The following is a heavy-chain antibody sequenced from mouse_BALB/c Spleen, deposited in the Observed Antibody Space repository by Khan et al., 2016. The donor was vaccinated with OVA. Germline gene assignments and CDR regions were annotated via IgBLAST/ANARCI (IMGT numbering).Heavy chain of an antibody. J-gene: IGHJ2*01. D-gene: IGHD1-1*02. V-gene: IGHV1-87*01. CDR1: GYTFTRYW. CDR3: ASHYGHYFDY. CDR2: IYPGDGDT. Sequence: QVQLKQSGAELARPGASVKLSCKASGYTFTRYWMLWVKQRPGQGLEWIGAIYPGDGDTRYTQKFKGKATLTADKSSSTAYMQLSSLASDDSVVYYVASHYGHYFDYWGQGTTLTVSS.